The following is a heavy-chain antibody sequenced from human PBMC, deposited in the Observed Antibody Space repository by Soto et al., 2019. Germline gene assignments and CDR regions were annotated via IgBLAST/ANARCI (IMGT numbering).Heavy chain of an antibody. V-gene: IGHV3-49*03. Sequence: GGSLRLSCTASGFTFGDYAMSWFRQAPGKGLEWVGFIRSKAYGGTTEYAASVKGRFTISRDDSKSIAYLQMNSLKTEDTAVYYCTRDDPLYSSSWDRNPGYYYCLDVWGKGTTVTVSS. CDR3: TRDDPLYSSSWDRNPGYYYCLDV. CDR1: GFTFGDYA. D-gene: IGHD6-13*01. J-gene: IGHJ6*03. CDR2: IRSKAYGGTT.